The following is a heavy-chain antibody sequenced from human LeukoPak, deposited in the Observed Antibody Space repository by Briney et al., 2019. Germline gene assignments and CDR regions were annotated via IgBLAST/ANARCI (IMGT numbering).Heavy chain of an antibody. J-gene: IGHJ5*02. D-gene: IGHD2-2*01. CDR2: IIPIFGTA. CDR1: GGTFSSYA. Sequence: ASVKVSCKASGGTFSSYAISWVQQAPGQGLEWMGGIIPIFGTANYAQKFQGRVTITTDESTSTAYMELSSLRSEDTAVYYCAIKGYCSSTSCYGYWFDPWGQGTLVTVSS. CDR3: AIKGYCSSTSCYGYWFDP. V-gene: IGHV1-69*05.